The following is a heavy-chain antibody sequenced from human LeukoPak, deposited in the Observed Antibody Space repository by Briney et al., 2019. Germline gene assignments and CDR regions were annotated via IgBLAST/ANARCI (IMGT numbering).Heavy chain of an antibody. CDR1: GFTFSSYW. Sequence: GGSLRLSCAASGFTFSSYWMSWVGKAPGKGRGWVANIKQDGSEKYYVDSVKGRFTISRDNAKNSLYLQMNSLRAEDTAVYYCARPTSSGYYSNWFDPWGQGTLVTVSS. D-gene: IGHD3-22*01. CDR2: IKQDGSEK. V-gene: IGHV3-7*01. CDR3: ARPTSSGYYSNWFDP. J-gene: IGHJ5*02.